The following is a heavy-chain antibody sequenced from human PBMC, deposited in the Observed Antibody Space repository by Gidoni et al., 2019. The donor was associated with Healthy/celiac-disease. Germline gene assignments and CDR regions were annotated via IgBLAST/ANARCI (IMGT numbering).Heavy chain of an antibody. CDR1: GFTFSSYS. D-gene: IGHD1-26*01. Sequence: EVQLVESGGGLVKPGGSLRLSCAASGFTFSSYSMNWVRQAPGKGLEWVSSISSSSSYIYYADSVKGRFTISRDNAKNSLYLQMNSLRAEDTAVYYCAREAVGVIIVGATGALDYWGQGTLVTVSS. V-gene: IGHV3-21*01. CDR3: AREAVGVIIVGATGALDY. CDR2: ISSSSSYI. J-gene: IGHJ4*02.